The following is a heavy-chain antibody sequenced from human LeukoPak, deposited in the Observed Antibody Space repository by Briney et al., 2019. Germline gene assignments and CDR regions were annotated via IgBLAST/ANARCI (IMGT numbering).Heavy chain of an antibody. D-gene: IGHD1-26*01. CDR3: ARENSGSYREFDY. J-gene: IGHJ4*02. CDR1: GGSISGYY. CDR2: IYTSGST. Sequence: SETLSLTCTVSGGSISGYYWSWIRQPAGKGLEWIGRIYTSGSTNYNASLKSRVSMSVDTSKNQLSLTLSSVTAADTAVFYCARENSGSYREFDYWGQGTLVTVSS. V-gene: IGHV4-4*07.